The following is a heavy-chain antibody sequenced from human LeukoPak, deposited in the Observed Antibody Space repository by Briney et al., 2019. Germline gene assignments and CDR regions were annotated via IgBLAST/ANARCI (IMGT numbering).Heavy chain of an antibody. V-gene: IGHV3-21*06. CDR1: GFTVSSNY. D-gene: IGHD3-10*01. Sequence: GGSLRLSCAASGFTVSSNYMNWVRQAPGKGLEWVSYISSISSYIYYADSVKGRFTISRDNAKNSLYLQMNSLRAEDTAVYYCARGPPGDYWGQGTLVTVSS. J-gene: IGHJ4*02. CDR3: ARGPPGDY. CDR2: ISSISSYI.